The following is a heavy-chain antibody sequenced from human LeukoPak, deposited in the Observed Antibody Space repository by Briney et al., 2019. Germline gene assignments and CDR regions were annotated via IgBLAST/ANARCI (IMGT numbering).Heavy chain of an antibody. CDR2: INEDETTI. CDR3: ARVDTAMGSFDY. J-gene: IGHJ4*02. V-gene: IGHV3-74*01. Sequence: GGSLRLSCAASGFTFSSYWMHWVRQAPGKGLVWVSRINEDETTITYADSVKGRFTISRDNSKNTLYLQMNSLRAEDTAVYYCARVDTAMGSFDYWGQGTLVTVSS. D-gene: IGHD5-18*01. CDR1: GFTFSSYW.